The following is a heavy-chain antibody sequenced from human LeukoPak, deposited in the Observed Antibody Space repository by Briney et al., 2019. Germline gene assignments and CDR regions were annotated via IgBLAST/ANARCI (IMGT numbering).Heavy chain of an antibody. J-gene: IGHJ4*02. Sequence: PGGSLRLSCAASGFSFSSYAMSWVRQAPGKGLEWVSAISGSGGNVFYVDSVRGRFTISRDNSRNTLYLQVSSLRAEDTAIYYCARETPWGSRLGGTFDYWGQGALVTVSS. CDR3: ARETPWGSRLGGTFDY. V-gene: IGHV3-23*01. CDR2: ISGSGGNV. D-gene: IGHD3-3*01. CDR1: GFSFSSYA.